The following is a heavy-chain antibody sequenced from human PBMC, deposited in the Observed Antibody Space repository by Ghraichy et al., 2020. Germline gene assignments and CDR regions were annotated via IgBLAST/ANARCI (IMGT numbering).Heavy chain of an antibody. CDR2: ISQSSSTI. CDR1: GFSFSSYT. Sequence: GGSLRLSCAASGFSFSSYTMNWVRQAPGKGLEWVSFISQSSSTIYYADSVKGRFTISRDNAKNSLFLQMNSLGAEDTAVYYCATVGYGDSSEYFHHWGQGTLVTVSS. CDR3: ATVGYGDSSEYFHH. V-gene: IGHV3-48*01. D-gene: IGHD4-17*01. J-gene: IGHJ1*01.